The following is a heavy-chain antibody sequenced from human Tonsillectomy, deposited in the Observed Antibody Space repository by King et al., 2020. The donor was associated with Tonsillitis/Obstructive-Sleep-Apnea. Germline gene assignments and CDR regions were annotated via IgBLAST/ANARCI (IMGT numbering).Heavy chain of an antibody. D-gene: IGHD2/OR15-2a*01. V-gene: IGHV3-7*02. Sequence: QLVQSGGGLVQPGGSLRLSCAASGFTFSSYWMSWVRQAPGKGLEWVANINQDGSATYYVDAVKGRFTTSRDNAINSLYLQMNSLRVEDTAVYYCARLYSITWYDHWGQGTLVTVSS. CDR3: ARLYSITWYDH. CDR2: INQDGSAT. J-gene: IGHJ5*02. CDR1: GFTFSSYW.